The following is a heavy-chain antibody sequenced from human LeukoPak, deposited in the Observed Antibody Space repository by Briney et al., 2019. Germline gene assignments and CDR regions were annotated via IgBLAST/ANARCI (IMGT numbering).Heavy chain of an antibody. CDR3: AREYSSSWYDYFDY. V-gene: IGHV4-34*01. Sequence: SETLSLTCAVYGGSFSGYYWSWVRQPPGKGLEWIGEINHSGSTNYNPSLKSRVTISVDTSKNQFSPKLSSVTAADTAVYYCAREYSSSWYDYFDYWGQGTLVTVSS. CDR1: GGSFSGYY. D-gene: IGHD6-13*01. CDR2: INHSGST. J-gene: IGHJ4*02.